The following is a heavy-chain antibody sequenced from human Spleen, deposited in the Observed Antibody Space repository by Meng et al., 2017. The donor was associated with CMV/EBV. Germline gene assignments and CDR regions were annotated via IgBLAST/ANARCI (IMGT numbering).Heavy chain of an antibody. J-gene: IGHJ1*01. CDR1: GDSISSSSYY. CDR3: ARGVGADFQH. Sequence: SETLSLTCTVSGDSISSSSYYWGWIRQPPGKGLDWIGSIYYSGSTYYNPSLKSRVTISQDTSKNQFSLKLSSVTGADTAVYYCARGVGADFQHWGQGTLVTVSS. CDR2: IYYSGST. D-gene: IGHD1-26*01. V-gene: IGHV4-39*07.